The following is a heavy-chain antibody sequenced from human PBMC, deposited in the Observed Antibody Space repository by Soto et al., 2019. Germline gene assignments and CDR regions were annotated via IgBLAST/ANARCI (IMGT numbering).Heavy chain of an antibody. V-gene: IGHV4-34*01. D-gene: IGHD5-12*01. CDR3: ARGQEGIVATP. CDR1: GGSLTGYY. CDR2: VKDGGST. J-gene: IGHJ5*02. Sequence: QVQLQQWGAGLLKPSETLSLTCTVNGGSLTGYYWSWIRQPPGKGLEWIGEVKDGGSTNYSPSLRGRVSISADTSKTHFSLRLNSGTAADTAVSFCARGQEGIVATPWDQGALVTVSS.